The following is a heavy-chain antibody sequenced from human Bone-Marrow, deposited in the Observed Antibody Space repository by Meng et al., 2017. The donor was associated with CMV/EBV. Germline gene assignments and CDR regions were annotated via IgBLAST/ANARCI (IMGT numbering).Heavy chain of an antibody. CDR2: VSDISSTK. CDR1: GFTFGTYS. D-gene: IGHD5-12*01. CDR3: ASVYSGYDINYFDH. J-gene: IGHJ4*02. Sequence: GESLKISCAASGFTFGTYSMNWVRQAPGKGLEWVAYVSDISSTKYYGDSVRGRFSISRDNTKNSLYLQMNSLRAEDTAVYYCASVYSGYDINYFDHWGQGPRVTGYS. V-gene: IGHV3-48*04.